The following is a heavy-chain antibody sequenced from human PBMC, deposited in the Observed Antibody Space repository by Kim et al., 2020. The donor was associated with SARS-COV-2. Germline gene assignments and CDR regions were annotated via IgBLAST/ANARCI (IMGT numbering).Heavy chain of an antibody. D-gene: IGHD6-13*01. CDR2: IYYSGST. Sequence: SETLSLTCTVSGGSISSYYWSWIRQPPGKGLEWIGYIYYSGSTNYNPSLKSRVTISVDTSKNQFSLKLSSVTAADTAVYYCARGTRIAAAPRGILFDYWGQGTLVTVSS. V-gene: IGHV4-59*01. J-gene: IGHJ4*02. CDR1: GGSISSYY. CDR3: ARGTRIAAAPRGILFDY.